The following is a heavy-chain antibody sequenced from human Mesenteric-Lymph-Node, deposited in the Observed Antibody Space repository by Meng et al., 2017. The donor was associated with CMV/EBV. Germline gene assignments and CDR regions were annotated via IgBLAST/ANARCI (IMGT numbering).Heavy chain of an antibody. CDR1: GGSISSGSYF. Sequence: SETLSLTCTVSGGSISSGSYFWGWIRQPPGKGLEWIGSIYYSGSTYYNPSLKSRVTISVDTSKNQFSLNLSSVTAADTAVYYCARDRSDHNWGHEENWFDPWGQGTLVTVSS. CDR3: ARDRSDHNWGHEENWFDP. J-gene: IGHJ5*02. CDR2: IYYSGST. D-gene: IGHD7-27*01. V-gene: IGHV4-39*07.